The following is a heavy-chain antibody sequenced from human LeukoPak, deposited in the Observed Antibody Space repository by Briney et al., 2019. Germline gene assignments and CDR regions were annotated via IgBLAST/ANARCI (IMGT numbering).Heavy chain of an antibody. CDR3: ACRTDSSGYYYHY. CDR1: GGSISSGGYS. J-gene: IGHJ4*02. Sequence: PSETLSLTCAVSGGSISSGGYSWSWIRQLPGKGLEWIGYIYHSGSTYYNPSLKSRVTISVDRSKNQFSLKLSSVTAADTAVYYCACRTDSSGYYYHYWGQGTLVTVSS. V-gene: IGHV4-30-2*01. CDR2: IYHSGST. D-gene: IGHD3-22*01.